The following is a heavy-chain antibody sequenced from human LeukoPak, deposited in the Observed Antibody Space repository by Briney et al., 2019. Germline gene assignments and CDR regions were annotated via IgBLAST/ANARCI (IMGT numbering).Heavy chain of an antibody. J-gene: IGHJ6*02. Sequence: PGGSLRLSCAASGFTFSSYWMNWARQAPGKGLEWVASINHNGNVNYYVDSVKGRFTISRDNAKSSLYLQMNSLRAEDTAVYYCAKTSGWQNYFYYGMDVWGQGTTVTVSS. D-gene: IGHD6-19*01. V-gene: IGHV3-7*01. CDR3: AKTSGWQNYFYYGMDV. CDR1: GFTFSSYW. CDR2: INHNGNVN.